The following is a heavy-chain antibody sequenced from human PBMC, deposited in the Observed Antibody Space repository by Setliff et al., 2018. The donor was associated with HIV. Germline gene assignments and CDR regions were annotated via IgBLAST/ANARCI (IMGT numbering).Heavy chain of an antibody. CDR3: ARGRSRYYYDGSGYYVDY. J-gene: IGHJ4*02. V-gene: IGHV4-59*01. D-gene: IGHD3-22*01. CDR1: GGSISSYS. Sequence: KPSETLSLTCTVSGGSISSYSWSWIRQPPGKGLEWIGYIYYIGNTNCNPSLKGRVTLSVDTSKNQLSLKLSSVTAADTAVYYCARGRSRYYYDGSGYYVDYWGQGTLVTVSS. CDR2: IYYIGNT.